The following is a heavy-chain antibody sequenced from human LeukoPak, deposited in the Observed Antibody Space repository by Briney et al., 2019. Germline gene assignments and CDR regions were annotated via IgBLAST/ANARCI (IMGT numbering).Heavy chain of an antibody. J-gene: IGHJ4*02. CDR3: ARDRGYYDSSAPSYYFVY. Sequence: ASVKVSCKASGYTFTRYYMHWVRLAPGQGLEWMGMINPNGGSTSYAQNFQGRVTLTSDTSTSIVYMEVSSLRSEDTAVYYCARDRGYYDSSAPSYYFVYWGQGTLVTVSS. D-gene: IGHD3-22*01. CDR2: INPNGGST. CDR1: GYTFTRYY. V-gene: IGHV1-46*01.